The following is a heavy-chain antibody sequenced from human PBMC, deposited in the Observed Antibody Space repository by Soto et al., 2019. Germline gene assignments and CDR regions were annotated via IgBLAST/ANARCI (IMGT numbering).Heavy chain of an antibody. V-gene: IGHV1-69*13. CDR2: IIPIFGTA. Sequence: SVKVSCKASGGTFSSYAISWVRQAPGQGLEWMGGIIPIFGTANYAQKFQGRVTITADESTSTAYMELSSLRSEDTAVYYCARGAAGYCSSTSCSSYGMDVWGQGTTVTVS. CDR3: ARGAAGYCSSTSCSSYGMDV. CDR1: GGTFSSYA. J-gene: IGHJ6*02. D-gene: IGHD2-2*01.